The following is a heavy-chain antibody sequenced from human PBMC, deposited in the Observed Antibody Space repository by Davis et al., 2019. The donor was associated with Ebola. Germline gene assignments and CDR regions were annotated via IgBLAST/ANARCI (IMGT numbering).Heavy chain of an antibody. CDR3: ARDLQWLDPNWFDP. D-gene: IGHD6-19*01. CDR2: INAGNGNT. Sequence: ASVKVSCKASGYTFTSYAMHWVRQAPGQRLEWMGWINAGNGNTKYSQKFQGRVTITRDTSASTAYMELRSLRSDDTAVYYCARDLQWLDPNWFDPWGQGTLVTVSS. CDR1: GYTFTSYA. V-gene: IGHV1-3*01. J-gene: IGHJ5*02.